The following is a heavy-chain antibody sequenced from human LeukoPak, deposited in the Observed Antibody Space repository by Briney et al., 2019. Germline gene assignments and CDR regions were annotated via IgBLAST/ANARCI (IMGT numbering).Heavy chain of an antibody. J-gene: IGHJ4*02. CDR2: ISSSGSTI. Sequence: SGGSLRLSCAASGFTFSDYYMSWIRQAPGKGQEWVSYISSSGSTIYYADSVKGRFTISRDNAKDSLYLQMNSLRAEDTAVYYCARAGRVGAIDYWGQGTLVTVSS. D-gene: IGHD1-26*01. V-gene: IGHV3-11*04. CDR1: GFTFSDYY. CDR3: ARAGRVGAIDY.